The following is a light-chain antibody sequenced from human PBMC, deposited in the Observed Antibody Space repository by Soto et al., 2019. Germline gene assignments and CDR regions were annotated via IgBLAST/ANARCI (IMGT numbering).Light chain of an antibody. CDR1: QSVYNNY. CDR3: QQYGSSYT. J-gene: IGKJ3*01. CDR2: GAS. Sequence: EIVLTQSPGTLSLSPGEGATLSCRASQSVYNNYLAWYQQRPGQAPRLRIYGASSRATGIPDRFSGSGSGTDFTLTISSLEPEDFAVYYWQQYGSSYTFGPGTKVDIK. V-gene: IGKV3-20*01.